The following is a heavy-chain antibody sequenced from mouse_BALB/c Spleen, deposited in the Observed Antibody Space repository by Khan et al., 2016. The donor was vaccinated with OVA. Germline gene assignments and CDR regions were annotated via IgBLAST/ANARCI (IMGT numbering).Heavy chain of an antibody. CDR2: INPTSGYT. J-gene: IGHJ2*01. Sequence: QVQLQQSGAELAKPGASVKMSCKASGYTFTTYWMHWVKQRPGQGLEWIGYINPTSGYTDYNETFKDRDTLYADTSSSTAYRQLRSLTSEDSAVYYCTTDRIDYWGQGTTLTVSS. CDR1: GYTFTTYW. V-gene: IGHV1-7*01. CDR3: TTDRIDY.